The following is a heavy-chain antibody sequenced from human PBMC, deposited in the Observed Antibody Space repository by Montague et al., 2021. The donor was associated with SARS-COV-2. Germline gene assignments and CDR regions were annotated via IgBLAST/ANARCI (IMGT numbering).Heavy chain of an antibody. D-gene: IGHD3-16*01. J-gene: IGHJ6*02. CDR3: ARNPGEYYGMDV. CDR2: IYSSGSI. CDR1: GLTFGDYA. V-gene: IGHV4-59*10. Sequence: LRLSCAVSGLTFGDYAMSWIRQPAGKGLEWIGRIYSSGSINYNPSLKTRITLSVDTSKNQLSLRLNSVTAADTAVYYCARNPGEYYGMDVWGQGTTVTVSS.